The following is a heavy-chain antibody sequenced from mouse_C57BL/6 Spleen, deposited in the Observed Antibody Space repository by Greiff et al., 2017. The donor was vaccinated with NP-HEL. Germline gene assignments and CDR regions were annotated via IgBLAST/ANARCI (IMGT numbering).Heavy chain of an antibody. CDR3: ARPNSYYYVFDY. CDR1: GFTFSSYG. CDR2: ISSGGSYT. Sequence: DVMLVESGGDLVKPGGSLKLSCSSSGFTFSSYGMSWVRQTPDKRLEWVATISSGGSYTYYPDSVKGRFTISRDNAKNTLYLQMSSLKSEDTAMYYCARPNSYYYVFDYWGQGTTLTVSS. V-gene: IGHV5-6*02. D-gene: IGHD1-1*01. J-gene: IGHJ2*01.